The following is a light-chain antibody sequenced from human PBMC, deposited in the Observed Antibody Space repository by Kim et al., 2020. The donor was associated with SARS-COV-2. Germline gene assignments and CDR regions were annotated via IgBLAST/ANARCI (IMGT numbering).Light chain of an antibody. J-gene: IGLJ3*02. CDR3: SSYAGNNNLV. V-gene: IGLV2-8*01. CDR1: SSDVGGYKY. Sequence: QSALTQPPSASGSPGQSVTISCTGTSSDVGGYKYVSWYQHHPGKAPKLMIYEVSKRPSGVPDRFSGSKSGNTASLTVSGLQAEDEADYYCSSYAGNNNLVFGGGTQLTVL. CDR2: EVS.